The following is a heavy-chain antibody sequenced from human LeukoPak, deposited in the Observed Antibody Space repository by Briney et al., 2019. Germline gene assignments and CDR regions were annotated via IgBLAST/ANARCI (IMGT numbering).Heavy chain of an antibody. V-gene: IGHV1-69*04. CDR2: IIPIFGIA. J-gene: IGHJ3*02. CDR3: ARASRFNYGSGADAFDI. D-gene: IGHD3-10*01. CDR1: GGTFSSYA. Sequence: ASVKVSCKASGGTFSSYAISWVRQAPGQGLEWMGRIIPIFGIANYAQKFQGRVTITADKSTCTAYMELSSLRSEDTAVYYCARASRFNYGSGADAFDIWGQGTMVTVSS.